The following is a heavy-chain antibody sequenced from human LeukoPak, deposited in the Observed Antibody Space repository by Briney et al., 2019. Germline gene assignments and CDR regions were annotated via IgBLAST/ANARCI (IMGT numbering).Heavy chain of an antibody. CDR2: IISSSTYT. CDR1: GFPFSDYY. V-gene: IGHV3-11*03. Sequence: GGSLRLSCAASGFPFSDYYMSWIRQAPGKGLEWVSYIISSSTYTNYADSVKGRFTISRDNAKRSLYLQMNSLRAEDTAVYYCARGGIQLCSVLDSWGQGTLVTVSS. J-gene: IGHJ4*02. D-gene: IGHD5-18*01. CDR3: ARGGIQLCSVLDS.